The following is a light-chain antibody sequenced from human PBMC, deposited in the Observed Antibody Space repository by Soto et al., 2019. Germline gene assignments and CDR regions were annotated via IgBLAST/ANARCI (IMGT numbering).Light chain of an antibody. CDR2: EVS. Sequence: QSVLTQPASVSGSPGQSITISCTGTSSDVGLYNYVSWYQQHPGKAPKLMIFEVSKRPSGVSNRFSGSKSGNTASLTISGLQAEDEADYYCSSYASSSAWVFGGGTKVTVL. J-gene: IGLJ3*02. CDR3: SSYASSSAWV. V-gene: IGLV2-14*01. CDR1: SSDVGLYNY.